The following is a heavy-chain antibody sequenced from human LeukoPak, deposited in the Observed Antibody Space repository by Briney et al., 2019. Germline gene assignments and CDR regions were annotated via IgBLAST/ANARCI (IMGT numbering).Heavy chain of an antibody. CDR1: GFTFSSYS. D-gene: IGHD4-17*01. J-gene: IGHJ4*02. CDR3: ARDGYGDYDPFDY. V-gene: IGHV3-48*04. Sequence: TGGSLRLSCAASGFTFSSYSMNWVRQAPGKGLEWVSYISSSSSTIYYADSVKGRFTISRDNAENSLYLQMNSLRAEDTAVYYCARDGYGDYDPFDYWGQGTLVTVSS. CDR2: ISSSSSTI.